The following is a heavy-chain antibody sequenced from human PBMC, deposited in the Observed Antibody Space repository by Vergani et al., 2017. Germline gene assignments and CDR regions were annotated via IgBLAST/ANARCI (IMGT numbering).Heavy chain of an antibody. D-gene: IGHD3-3*01. CDR2: ISGRSSYV. CDR3: AKDHYDFWSGYPNLSPFDL. Sequence: EVQVVQSGGGLVKPGGSLRLSCETSGFIFSDYNLNWVRQAPGSGLEWVASISGRSSYVNYAVSVKGRFTISRDNAKNSLYLQMNSLRAEDTALYYCAKDHYDFWSGYPNLSPFDLWGRGTLVTVSS. V-gene: IGHV3-21*02. CDR1: GFIFSDYN. J-gene: IGHJ2*01.